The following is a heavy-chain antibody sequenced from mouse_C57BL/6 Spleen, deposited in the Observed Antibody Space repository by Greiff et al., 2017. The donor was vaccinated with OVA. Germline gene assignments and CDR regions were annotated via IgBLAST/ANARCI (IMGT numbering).Heavy chain of an antibody. Sequence: QVQLQQSGAELVRPGASVTLSCKASGYTFTDYEMHWVKQTPVHGLEWIGAIDPETGGTAYNQKFKGKAILTADKSSSTAYMELRSLTSEDSAVYYCTRDGLRRGGSYFDYWGQGTTLTVSS. CDR3: TRDGLRRGGSYFDY. CDR1: GYTFTDYE. V-gene: IGHV1-15*01. CDR2: IDPETGGT. D-gene: IGHD2-4*01. J-gene: IGHJ2*01.